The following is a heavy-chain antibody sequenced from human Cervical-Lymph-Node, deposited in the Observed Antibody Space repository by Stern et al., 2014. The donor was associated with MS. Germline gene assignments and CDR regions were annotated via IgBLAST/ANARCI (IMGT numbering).Heavy chain of an antibody. Sequence: VQLVQSGGGLVQPGGSLRLSCAASGFTFISYSMNWVRQAPGKGLEWVAYISRGSRSIDYADSVRGRFTISRAKSQNAVYLQMNSLRDEDTAVYYCARSASIGDYWGQGTLVTVSS. CDR1: GFTFISYS. CDR3: ARSASIGDY. D-gene: IGHD3-16*01. J-gene: IGHJ4*02. CDR2: ISRGSRSI. V-gene: IGHV3-48*02.